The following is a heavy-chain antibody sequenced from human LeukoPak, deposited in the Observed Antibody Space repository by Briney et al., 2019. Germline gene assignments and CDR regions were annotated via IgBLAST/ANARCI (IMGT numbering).Heavy chain of an antibody. CDR3: ARVYDVLTGGFDH. J-gene: IGHJ4*02. CDR2: ISSSIISI. V-gene: IGHV3-21*01. CDR1: GFTFCRYD. D-gene: IGHD3-9*01. Sequence: PGGSLRLSCASSGFTFCRYDMNWVRQAPGKGLEWVSFISSSIISIHYADSVQGGFTISRDNARNILYLQMNSLRAEDTAVYYCARVYDVLTGGFDHWGQGALVTVSS.